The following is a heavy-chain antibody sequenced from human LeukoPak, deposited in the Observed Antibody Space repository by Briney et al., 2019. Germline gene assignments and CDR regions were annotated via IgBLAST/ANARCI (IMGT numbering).Heavy chain of an antibody. CDR2: IYYSGST. Sequence: PSETLSLTCTVTGGAISRYYWSWLRQPPGKGLEWIGYIYYSGSTNYNPSLKSRVTISVDTSKNQFSLKLSSVTAADTDVYYCACHSITMVRGVISDWFDPWGQGTLVTVSP. J-gene: IGHJ5*02. V-gene: IGHV4-59*08. CDR3: ACHSITMVRGVISDWFDP. CDR1: GGAISRYY. D-gene: IGHD3-10*01.